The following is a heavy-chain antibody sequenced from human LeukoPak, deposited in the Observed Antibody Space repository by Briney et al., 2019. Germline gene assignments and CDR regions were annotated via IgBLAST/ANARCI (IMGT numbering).Heavy chain of an antibody. CDR2: ISGSGGST. J-gene: IGHJ4*02. Sequence: GGSLRLSCAASGFTFSSYAMSCVRQAPGKGLEWVSAISGSGGSTYYADSVKGRFTISRDNSKNTLYLQMNSLRAEDTAVYYCAKDGAAYYYDSSGYYYWGQGTLVTVSS. CDR1: GFTFSSYA. V-gene: IGHV3-23*01. CDR3: AKDGAAYYYDSSGYYY. D-gene: IGHD3-22*01.